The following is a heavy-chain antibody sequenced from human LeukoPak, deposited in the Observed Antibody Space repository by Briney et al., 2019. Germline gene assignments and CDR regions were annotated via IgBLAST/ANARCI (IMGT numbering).Heavy chain of an antibody. CDR3: ARALRASYNWFDP. CDR1: GFTFSSYW. J-gene: IGHJ5*02. D-gene: IGHD2-2*01. CDR2: TNSDGSST. Sequence: GGSLRLSCAASGFTFSSYWMHWVRHAPGKGLVWVSRTNSDGSSTSYADSVKGRFTISRDNAKNTLYLQMNSLRAEDTAVYYCARALRASYNWFDPWGQGTLVTVSS. V-gene: IGHV3-74*01.